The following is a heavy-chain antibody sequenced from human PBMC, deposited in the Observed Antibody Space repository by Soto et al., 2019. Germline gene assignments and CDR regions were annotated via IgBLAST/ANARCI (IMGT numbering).Heavy chain of an antibody. J-gene: IGHJ4*02. D-gene: IGHD1-26*01. CDR3: ARGRTGSYFFSHPLDY. CDR1: GDSVSSNSAG. V-gene: IGHV6-1*01. CDR2: TYYRSKWYY. Sequence: SQTLSLTCAITGDSVSSNSAGWSWVRQSPSRGLEWLGRTYYRSKWYYEYAVSVRGRITINPDTSKNQYSLQLNSVTPEDTAVYFCARGRTGSYFFSHPLDYWGQGTLVTVSS.